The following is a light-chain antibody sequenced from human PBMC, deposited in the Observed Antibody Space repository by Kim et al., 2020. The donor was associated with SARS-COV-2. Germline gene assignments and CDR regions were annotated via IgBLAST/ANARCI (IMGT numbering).Light chain of an antibody. CDR1: QSVSSY. CDR3: QQRSNWPPYT. V-gene: IGKV3-11*01. CDR2: DAS. J-gene: IGKJ2*01. Sequence: DIVLTQSPATLSLSPGERATLSCRASQSVSSYLAWYQQNPGQAPRLLIYDASNRATGIPARFSGSGSGTDFTLTISSLEPEDFAVYYCQQRSNWPPYTFGQGTKL.